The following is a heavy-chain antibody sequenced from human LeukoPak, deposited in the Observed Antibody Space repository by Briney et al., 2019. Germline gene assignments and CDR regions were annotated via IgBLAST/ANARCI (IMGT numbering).Heavy chain of an antibody. CDR3: AKGGGYEAQYYYYYLDV. Sequence: GGSLRLSCEASGFTFNTYSMNWARQAPGKGLEWVSAISGSGGSTYYADSVKGRFTISRDNSKNTLYLQMKSLRAEDTAVYYCAKGGGYEAQYYYYYLDVWGKGTTVTISS. V-gene: IGHV3-23*01. J-gene: IGHJ6*03. CDR2: ISGSGGST. CDR1: GFTFNTYS. D-gene: IGHD5-12*01.